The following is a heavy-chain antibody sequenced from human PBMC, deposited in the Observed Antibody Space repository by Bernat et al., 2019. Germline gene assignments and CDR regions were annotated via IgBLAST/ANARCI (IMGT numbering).Heavy chain of an antibody. V-gene: IGHV3-74*01. CDR3: ARDGGNYWGWFDP. CDR1: GFTFSSYW. D-gene: IGHD1-26*01. CDR2: INSDGGST. J-gene: IGHJ5*02. Sequence: EVQLVESGGGLVQPGGSLRLSCAASGFTFSSYWMHWVRQAPGKGLVWVSRINSDGGSTSYADSVKGRFTISRDKAKNTVYLQMNSLRAEDAAVYYCARDGGNYWGWFDPWGQGTLVTVSS.